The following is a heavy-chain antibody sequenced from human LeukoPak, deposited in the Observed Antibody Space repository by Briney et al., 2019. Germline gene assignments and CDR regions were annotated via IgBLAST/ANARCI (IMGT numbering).Heavy chain of an antibody. V-gene: IGHV3-30-3*01. CDR1: GFTLSSYS. D-gene: IGHD6-19*01. CDR2: ISYDGSNK. J-gene: IGHJ4*02. CDR3: ARAGYSSGWYGGVDY. Sequence: GGSLRLSCVASGFTLSSYSMHWVRQAPGKGLEWVAVISYDGSNKYYADSVKGRFTISRDNSKNTLYLQMNSLRAEDKAVYYCARAGYSSGWYGGVDYWGQGTLVTVSS.